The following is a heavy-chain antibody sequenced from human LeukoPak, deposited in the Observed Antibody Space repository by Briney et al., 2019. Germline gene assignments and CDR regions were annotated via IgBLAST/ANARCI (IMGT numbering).Heavy chain of an antibody. J-gene: IGHJ4*02. V-gene: IGHV4-31*03. Sequence: PSQTLSLTCTVSGVSMSSGGNYWSWIRQHPGKGLEWIGYIYYSGTTQYNPSFKSRITTSVDASKNQFSLRLSSVTVADTAVYFCARTGARYFDFWGRGTLVTVSS. CDR3: ARTGARYFDF. CDR1: GVSMSSGGNY. D-gene: IGHD1-14*01. CDR2: IYYSGTT.